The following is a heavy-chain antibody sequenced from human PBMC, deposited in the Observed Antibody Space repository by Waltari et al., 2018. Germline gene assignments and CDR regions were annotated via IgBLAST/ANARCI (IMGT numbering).Heavy chain of an antibody. Sequence: VRLVESGGTVVQPGGPLRLSCTASGFSISEYYMYWLRQAPGKGLGWVGRSRYRAHTYSTDYGSSVEGRFTISSDEAKNSLYLQMDRLKTDDTAVYFCSRAIFSSGFYYLDYWGQGTLVTVSS. CDR1: GFSISEYY. CDR3: SRAIFSSGFYYLDY. D-gene: IGHD3-22*01. J-gene: IGHJ4*02. V-gene: IGHV3-72*01. CDR2: SRYRAHTYST.